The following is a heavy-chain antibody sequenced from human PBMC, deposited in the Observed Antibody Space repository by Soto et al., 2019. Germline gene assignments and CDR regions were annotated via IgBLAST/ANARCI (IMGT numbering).Heavy chain of an antibody. Sequence: QLQLQESGPGLVKPSETLSLTCTVSGGSISSSSYYWGWIRQPPGKGLEWIGSIYYSGSTYYNPSLKSRVTISVDTSKNQFSLKLSSVTAADTAVYYCARRVGDDFCSGYRPDYYYMDVWGKGTTVTVSS. V-gene: IGHV4-39*01. CDR1: GGSISSSSYY. CDR2: IYYSGST. D-gene: IGHD3-3*01. CDR3: ARRVGDDFCSGYRPDYYYMDV. J-gene: IGHJ6*03.